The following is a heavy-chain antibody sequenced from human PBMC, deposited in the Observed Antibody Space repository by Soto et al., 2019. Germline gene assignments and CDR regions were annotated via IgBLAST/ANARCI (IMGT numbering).Heavy chain of an antibody. Sequence: ASVKVSCKASGYTFTGYYMHWVRQAPGQGLEWMGWINPNSGGTNYAQKFQGGVTMTRDTSISPAYMELSRLRSADTSLYYCARDSTIASAGTWAFDIWGQGTMVTVSS. D-gene: IGHD6-13*01. CDR2: INPNSGGT. V-gene: IGHV1-2*02. J-gene: IGHJ3*02. CDR1: GYTFTGYY. CDR3: ARDSTIASAGTWAFDI.